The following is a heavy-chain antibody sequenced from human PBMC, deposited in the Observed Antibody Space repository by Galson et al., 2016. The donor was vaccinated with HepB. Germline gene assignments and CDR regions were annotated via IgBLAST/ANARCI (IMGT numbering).Heavy chain of an antibody. J-gene: IGHJ2*01. V-gene: IGHV4-39*01. CDR1: GGSISSSSDY. CDR2: IYYSGRT. D-gene: IGHD6-19*01. Sequence: LSLTCTVSGGSISSSSDYWGWIRQPPGKVLEWIGSIYYSGRTYNNPSLRSRVSISVDTSKNQFSLKLSSVTAADTGVYYCARHAPNEGSGWILYFDLWGRGTLVTVSS. CDR3: ARHAPNEGSGWILYFDL.